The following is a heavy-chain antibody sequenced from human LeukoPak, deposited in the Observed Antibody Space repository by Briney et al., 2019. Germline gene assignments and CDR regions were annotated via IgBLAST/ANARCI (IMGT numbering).Heavy chain of an antibody. V-gene: IGHV4-34*01. CDR3: ARSSTPIVVVVAAKHAFDI. J-gene: IGHJ3*02. CDR2: INHSGST. D-gene: IGHD2-15*01. CDR1: GGSFSGYY. Sequence: PSETLSLTCAVYGGSFSGYYWSWTRQPPGKGLEWIGEINHSGSTNYNPSLKSRVTISVDTSKNQFSLKLSSVTAADTAVYYCARSSTPIVVVVAAKHAFDIWGQGTMVTVSS.